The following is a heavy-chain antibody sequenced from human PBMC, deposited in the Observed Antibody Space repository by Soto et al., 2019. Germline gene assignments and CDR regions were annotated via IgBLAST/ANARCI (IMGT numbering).Heavy chain of an antibody. Sequence: QVQLVQSGAEVKKPGSSVKVSCKDSGGTFSTYSLFWVRQAPGQGLEWMGRIIPMLGTRNYAQRFQDRVTITADKTMATAHMELSSLRSEDTALYYCTVGSWSGEVFDIWGQGTMVTVSS. V-gene: IGHV1-69*08. CDR1: GGTFSTYS. D-gene: IGHD2-21*01. J-gene: IGHJ3*02. CDR3: TVGSWSGEVFDI. CDR2: IIPMLGTR.